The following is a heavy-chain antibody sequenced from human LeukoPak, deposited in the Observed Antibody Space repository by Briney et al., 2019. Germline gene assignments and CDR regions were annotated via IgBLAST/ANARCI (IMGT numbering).Heavy chain of an antibody. CDR2: ISGSGGST. J-gene: IGHJ4*02. V-gene: IGHV3-23*01. CDR1: GFTFSSYA. Sequence: GGSLRLSCAASGFTFSSYAMSWVRQAPGKGLEWVSAISGSGGSTYYADSVKGWFTISRDNSKNTLYLQMNSLRAEDTAVYYCAKDGDYDILTGYWSDYWGQGTLVTVSS. D-gene: IGHD3-9*01. CDR3: AKDGDYDILTGYWSDY.